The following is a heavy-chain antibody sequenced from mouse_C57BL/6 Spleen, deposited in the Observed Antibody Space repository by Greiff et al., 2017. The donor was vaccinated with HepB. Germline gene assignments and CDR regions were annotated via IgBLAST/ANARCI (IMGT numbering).Heavy chain of an antibody. D-gene: IGHD4-1*02. CDR2: FYSGSGSR. CDR1: GYTFTEYT. V-gene: IGHV1-62-2*01. Sequence: QVQLQQSGAELVKPGASVKLSCKASGYTFTEYTIHWVKQRSGQGLEWIGWFYSGSGSRKYTEKLKDKATLTANTSSITVYMELSRFTSEDSAVYFCARHEVPTGTLDFDYWGQGTTLTVSS. CDR3: ARHEVPTGTLDFDY. J-gene: IGHJ2*01.